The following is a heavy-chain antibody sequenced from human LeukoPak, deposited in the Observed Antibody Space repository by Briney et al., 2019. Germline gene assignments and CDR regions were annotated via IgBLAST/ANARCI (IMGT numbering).Heavy chain of an antibody. D-gene: IGHD1-14*01. CDR1: GGSITSPY. V-gene: IGHV4-59*08. CDR3: ARGTV. Sequence: SETLSLTCTVSGGSITSPYWTWIRQPPGKGLEWIGYIYYGGDTDYSPSLKSRATISLDTSKNQFSLRLTSVTAADTAVYYCARGTVWGQGTLVTVSS. CDR2: IYYGGDT. J-gene: IGHJ4*02.